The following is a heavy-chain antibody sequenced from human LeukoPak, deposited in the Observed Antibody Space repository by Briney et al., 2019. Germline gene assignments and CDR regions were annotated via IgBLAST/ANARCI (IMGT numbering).Heavy chain of an antibody. Sequence: PSETLSLTCAVYGGSFSGYYWSWIRQPPGKGLEWIGEINHSGSTNYNPSLKSRVTISVDTSKNQFSLKLSSVTAADTAVYYCVTKNSGSYWDDAFDIWGQGTMVTVSS. V-gene: IGHV4-34*01. CDR2: INHSGST. J-gene: IGHJ3*02. CDR3: VTKNSGSYWDDAFDI. CDR1: GGSFSGYY. D-gene: IGHD1-26*01.